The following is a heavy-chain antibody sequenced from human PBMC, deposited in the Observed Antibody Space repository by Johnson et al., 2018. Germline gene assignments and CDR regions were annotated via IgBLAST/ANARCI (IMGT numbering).Heavy chain of an antibody. V-gene: IGHV1-8*01. Sequence: QVQLVESGAEVKKPGASVKVSCKASGYTFTSYDIIWVRQATGQGLEWMGWMNPNSGNTGYAQKFHGRVTMTRNTSISTAYMELSRLRSEDTAVYYCARGNTNDFWGGLHYFFYYYMDVWGKGTTVTVSS. J-gene: IGHJ6*03. D-gene: IGHD3-3*01. CDR1: GYTFTSYD. CDR3: ARGNTNDFWGGLHYFFYYYMDV. CDR2: MNPNSGNT.